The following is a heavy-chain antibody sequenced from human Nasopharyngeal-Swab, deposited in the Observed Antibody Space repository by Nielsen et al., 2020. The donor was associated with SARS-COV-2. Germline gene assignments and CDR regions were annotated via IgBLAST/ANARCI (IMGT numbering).Heavy chain of an antibody. Sequence: GGSPRLSCAASGFTFSSYGMHWVRQAPGKGLEWVAVIWYDGSNKYYADSVKGRFTISRDNSKNTLYLQMNSLRAEDTAVYYCASDLPVAGTSVDYFDYWGQGTLVTVSS. CDR3: ASDLPVAGTSVDYFDY. D-gene: IGHD6-19*01. CDR2: IWYDGSNK. CDR1: GFTFSSYG. J-gene: IGHJ4*02. V-gene: IGHV3-33*01.